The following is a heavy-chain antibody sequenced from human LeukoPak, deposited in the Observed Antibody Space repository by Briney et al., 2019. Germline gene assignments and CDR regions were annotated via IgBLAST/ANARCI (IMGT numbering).Heavy chain of an antibody. D-gene: IGHD3-9*01. CDR2: ISAYNGNT. J-gene: IGHJ4*02. Sequence: APVKVSCKASGYTFTSYGISWVRQAPGQGLEWMGWISAYNGNTNYAQKLQGRVTMTTDTSTSTAYMELRSLRSDDTAVYYCARERLYYDILPGFDYWGQGTLVTVSS. CDR1: GYTFTSYG. CDR3: ARERLYYDILPGFDY. V-gene: IGHV1-18*04.